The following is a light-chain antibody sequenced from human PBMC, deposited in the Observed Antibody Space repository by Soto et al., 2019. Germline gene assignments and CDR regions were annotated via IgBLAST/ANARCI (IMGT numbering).Light chain of an antibody. CDR3: MQGLQTPWT. CDR1: QSLLNTNGYNY. CDR2: VGS. J-gene: IGKJ1*01. Sequence: DVVMPQSPLSLPVTPGEPASISCRSSQSLLNTNGYNYLHWYLPKPGQSPQLLIYVGSNRASGVADRFRGSGSGTDFTLKISEVESEDVGVYYFMQGLQTPWTFGPSTKVAIK. V-gene: IGKV2-28*01.